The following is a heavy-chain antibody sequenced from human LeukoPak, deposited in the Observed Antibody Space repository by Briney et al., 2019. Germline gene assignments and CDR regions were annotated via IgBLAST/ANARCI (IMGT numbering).Heavy chain of an antibody. D-gene: IGHD3-22*01. V-gene: IGHV1-18*01. CDR1: GYTFNTYG. CDR2: ISPYNGNT. CDR3: ARGPHERSGYPDD. J-gene: IGHJ4*02. Sequence: GASVKVSCKASGYTFNTYGITWVRQAPGQGLEWMGWISPYNGNTNYAQKFQGRVTLTTDTSTSTAYMELRSLGSDDTAVYYCARGPHERSGYPDDWGQGTLVTVSS.